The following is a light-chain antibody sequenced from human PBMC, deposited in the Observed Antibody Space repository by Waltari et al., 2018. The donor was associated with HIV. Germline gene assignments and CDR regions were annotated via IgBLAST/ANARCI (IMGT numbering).Light chain of an antibody. CDR1: NSNIGAHYG. V-gene: IGLV1-40*01. CDR3: QSYDSTLSSVL. Sequence: QSVLTQPPSVSGAPGQRVTISCTGSNSNIGAHYGVNWYQEVPGAAPRLLIYADHNRPSGVPDRFSGSTFATSASLAITGLQAEDEADYYCQSYDSTLSSVLFGGGTKVTVL. J-gene: IGLJ2*01. CDR2: ADH.